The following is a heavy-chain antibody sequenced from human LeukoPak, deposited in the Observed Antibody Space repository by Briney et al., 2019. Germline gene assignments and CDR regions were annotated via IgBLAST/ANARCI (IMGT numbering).Heavy chain of an antibody. J-gene: IGHJ4*02. CDR2: NPKSGVT. CDR3: AREGVDYRPNFDS. Sequence: NPKSGVTNYAQKFQGRVTMTRDTSITTAYMELNSLSSDDTAVYYCAREGVDYRPNFDSWGQGALVTVSS. V-gene: IGHV1-2*02. D-gene: IGHD3/OR15-3a*01.